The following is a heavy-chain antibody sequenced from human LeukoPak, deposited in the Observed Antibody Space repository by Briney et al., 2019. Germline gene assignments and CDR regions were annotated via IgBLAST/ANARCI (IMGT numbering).Heavy chain of an antibody. D-gene: IGHD7-27*01. V-gene: IGHV4-4*02. Sequence: SETLSLTCAVSGGSISSSNWWSWVRQPPGKGLEWIGEIYHSGSTNYNPSLKSRVTISVDKSKNQFSLKLSSVTAADTAVYYCAREIGQLGGAFDIWGQGTLVTVSS. CDR2: IYHSGST. J-gene: IGHJ3*02. CDR1: GGSISSSNW. CDR3: AREIGQLGGAFDI.